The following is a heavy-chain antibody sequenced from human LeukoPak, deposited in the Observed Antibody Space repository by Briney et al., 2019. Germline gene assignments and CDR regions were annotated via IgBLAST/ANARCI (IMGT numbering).Heavy chain of an antibody. CDR2: IYYSGST. D-gene: IGHD6-13*01. CDR1: GGSISSYY. Sequence: SETLSLTCTVSGGSISSYYWSWIRQPPGKGLEWIGYIYYSGSTNYNPSLKSRVTISVDTSKNQFSLKLSSVTAADTALYYCASHLRKAAASPFDYWGQGTLVTVSS. CDR3: ASHLRKAAASPFDY. V-gene: IGHV4-59*08. J-gene: IGHJ4*02.